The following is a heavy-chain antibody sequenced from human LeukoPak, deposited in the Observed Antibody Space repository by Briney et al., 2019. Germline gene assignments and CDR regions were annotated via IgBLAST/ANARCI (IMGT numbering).Heavy chain of an antibody. J-gene: IGHJ4*01. CDR1: GASITASGFY. CDR3: ARRSHSPLGSPY. V-gene: IGHV4-39*01. D-gene: IGHD3-10*01. Sequence: SETLSLTCSVSGASITASGFYWAWVRRPPGKGLEWIGGLYYGATNYYNPSLQSRVTISVDTSKNQFSLDLASVTAAGTAVYYCARRSHSPLGSPYWGQGTQVTVSS. CDR2: LYYGATN.